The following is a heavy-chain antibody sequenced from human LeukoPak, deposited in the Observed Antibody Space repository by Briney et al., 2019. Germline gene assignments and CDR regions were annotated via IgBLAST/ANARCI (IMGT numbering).Heavy chain of an antibody. D-gene: IGHD2-15*01. J-gene: IGHJ4*02. CDR2: ISAYNGNT. CDR1: GYTFTSYG. Sequence: ASVKVSCEASGYTFTSYGISWVRQAPGQGLEWMGWISAYNGNTNYAQKLQGRVTMTTDTSTSTAYMELSRLRSDDTAVYYCARQYCSGGSCYGGPFDYWGQGTLVTVSS. V-gene: IGHV1-18*01. CDR3: ARQYCSGGSCYGGPFDY.